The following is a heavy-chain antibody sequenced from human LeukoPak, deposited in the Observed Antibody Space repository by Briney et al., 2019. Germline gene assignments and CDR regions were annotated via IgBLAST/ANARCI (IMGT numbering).Heavy chain of an antibody. Sequence: SETLSLTCTVSGGSINDYYRGWIRQPPGKGLEWIGYFYNSGSSTYNPSLKSRVTISVDTSKEQFSLKVNSVTAADTAVYYCTRGAGWLIDYWGQGILVTVSS. J-gene: IGHJ4*02. V-gene: IGHV4-59*01. D-gene: IGHD3-16*01. CDR3: TRGAGWLIDY. CDR2: FYNSGSS. CDR1: GGSINDYY.